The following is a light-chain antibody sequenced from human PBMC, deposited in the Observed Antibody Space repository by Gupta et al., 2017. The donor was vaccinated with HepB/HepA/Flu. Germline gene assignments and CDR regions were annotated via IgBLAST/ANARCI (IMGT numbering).Light chain of an antibody. Sequence: DIQMTQSPSTLSASVGDRVTITCRASQNTGYWLAWFQQKPGKAPNLLISKTSTLESGVPSRFSGSGSGTEFTLTISSPQPDDFATYYCQQYNNYPWTFGQGTKVEIK. CDR1: QNTGYW. CDR2: KTS. J-gene: IGKJ1*01. CDR3: QQYNNYPWT. V-gene: IGKV1-5*03.